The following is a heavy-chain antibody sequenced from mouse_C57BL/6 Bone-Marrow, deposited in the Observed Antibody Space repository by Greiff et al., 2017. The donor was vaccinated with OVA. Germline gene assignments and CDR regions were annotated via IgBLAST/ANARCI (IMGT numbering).Heavy chain of an antibody. D-gene: IGHD2-3*01. V-gene: IGHV2-2*01. CDR1: GFSLTSYG. J-gene: IGHJ4*01. CDR3: ARRGVTTFYYYAMDD. Sequence: VQLQESGPGLVQPSQSLSITCTVSGFSLTSYGVHWVRQSPGQGLEWLGVIWSGGSTDYNAAFISRLSISNDNSKSKVFFKMNSLQADDTDIYYCARRGVTTFYYYAMDDWGKGTSVTVSS. CDR2: IWSGGST.